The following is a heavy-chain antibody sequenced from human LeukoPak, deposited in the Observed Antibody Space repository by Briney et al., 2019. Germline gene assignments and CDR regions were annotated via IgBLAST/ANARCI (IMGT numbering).Heavy chain of an antibody. V-gene: IGHV3-30-3*01. D-gene: IGHD4-23*01. J-gene: IGHJ4*02. Sequence: PGGSLRLSCAASGFTFSTSTMQWVRQAPGKGLEWVAIISYDGSKEYYAVSVKGRFTISRDNSKNTLYLQMDSLRGEDTAVYFCARDRDYGGILEHWGQGALVTVSP. CDR2: ISYDGSKE. CDR3: ARDRDYGGILEH. CDR1: GFTFSTST.